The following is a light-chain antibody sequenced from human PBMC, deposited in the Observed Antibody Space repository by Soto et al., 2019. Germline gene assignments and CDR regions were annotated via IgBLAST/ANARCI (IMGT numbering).Light chain of an antibody. CDR1: QSVGTY. J-gene: IGKJ3*01. V-gene: IGKV3-11*01. Sequence: EIVLTQSPATLSLSPGDRATLSCRASQSVGTYLAWYQQRPGHPPRLLIYATSNRATGIPARFSGSGSGTDFTLTINSLEPEDFAVYFCQQRSHWPTFGRGTKVDIK. CDR2: ATS. CDR3: QQRSHWPT.